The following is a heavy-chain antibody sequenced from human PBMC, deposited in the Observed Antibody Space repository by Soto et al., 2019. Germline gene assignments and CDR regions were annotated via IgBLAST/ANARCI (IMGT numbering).Heavy chain of an antibody. D-gene: IGHD5-12*01. Sequence: GGSLRLSCAASGFTFSSYGMHWVRQAPGKGLEWVAVISYDGSNKYYADSVKGRFTISRDNSKNTLYLQMNSPRAEDTAVYYCAKDVGDGYTTRYFDLWGRGTLVTVSS. J-gene: IGHJ2*01. CDR1: GFTFSSYG. CDR3: AKDVGDGYTTRYFDL. CDR2: ISYDGSNK. V-gene: IGHV3-30*18.